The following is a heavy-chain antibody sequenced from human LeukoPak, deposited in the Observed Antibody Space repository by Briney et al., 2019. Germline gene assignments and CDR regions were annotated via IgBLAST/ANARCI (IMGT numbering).Heavy chain of an antibody. Sequence: AAVKVSCKASGYTFTGYYMHWGRQAPGQGLEWMGWINPNSGGTNYAQKFQGRVTMTRDTSISTAYMELSRLRSDDTAVYYCAIVVMADDWFDPWGQGTLVTVSS. CDR3: AIVVMADDWFDP. J-gene: IGHJ5*02. V-gene: IGHV1-2*02. CDR1: GYTFTGYY. D-gene: IGHD2-21*01. CDR2: INPNSGGT.